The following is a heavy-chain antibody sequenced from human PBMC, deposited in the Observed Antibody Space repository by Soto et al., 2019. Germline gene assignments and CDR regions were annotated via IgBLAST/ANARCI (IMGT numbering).Heavy chain of an antibody. CDR3: ARGDADLSRDV. CDR1: GYTFTSYY. D-gene: IGHD3-3*01. J-gene: IGHJ6*04. CDR2: INPSGCST. V-gene: IGHV1-46*03. Sequence: QVQLVPSGAEAKKPGASVKVSCKTSGYTFTSYYMHWVRQAPGQGLEWMGIINPSGCSTSYAQKFQGRGTMTRDRASGTVYVELSSLRSEDTAVYYCARGDADLSRDVLGKGPTVTVAS.